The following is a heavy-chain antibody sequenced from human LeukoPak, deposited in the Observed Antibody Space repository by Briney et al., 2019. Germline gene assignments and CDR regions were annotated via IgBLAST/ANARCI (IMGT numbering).Heavy chain of an antibody. CDR2: INPNSGGT. Sequence: ASVKVSCKASGYTFTGYYMHWVRQAPGQGLEWMGWINPNSGGTNYAQKFQGTVTMTRDTSISTVYLELSSLNSDDTAVYYCARDVGGVRRFDPWGQGTLVTVSS. V-gene: IGHV1-2*02. J-gene: IGHJ5*02. CDR3: ARDVGGVRRFDP. CDR1: GYTFTGYY. D-gene: IGHD2-15*01.